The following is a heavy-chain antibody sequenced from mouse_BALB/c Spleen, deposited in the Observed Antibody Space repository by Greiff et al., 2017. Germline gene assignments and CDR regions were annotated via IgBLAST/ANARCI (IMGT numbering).Heavy chain of an antibody. D-gene: IGHD2-4*01. V-gene: IGHV3-6*02. CDR2: ISYDGSN. Sequence: EVQLQQSGPGLVKPSQSLSLTCSVTGYSITSGYYWNWIRQFPGNKLEWMGYISYDGSNNYNPSLKNRISITRDTSKNQFFLKLNSVTTEDTSTYYCAKGDYGVYFDVWGAGTTVTVSS. CDR1: GYSITSGYY. J-gene: IGHJ1*01. CDR3: AKGDYGVYFDV.